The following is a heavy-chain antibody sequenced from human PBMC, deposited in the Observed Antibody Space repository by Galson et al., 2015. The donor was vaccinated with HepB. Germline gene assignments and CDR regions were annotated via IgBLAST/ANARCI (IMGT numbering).Heavy chain of an antibody. Sequence: SLRLSCAASGFTFSSYAMRWVRQAPGKGLEYVSAISSNGGSTYYADSVKGRFTISRDNSKNTLYLQMSSLRAEDTAVYYCVKDQVAAPTYYYYGMDVWGQGTTVTVSS. J-gene: IGHJ6*02. D-gene: IGHD6-13*01. CDR1: GFTFSSYA. CDR3: VKDQVAAPTYYYYGMDV. V-gene: IGHV3-64D*06. CDR2: ISSNGGST.